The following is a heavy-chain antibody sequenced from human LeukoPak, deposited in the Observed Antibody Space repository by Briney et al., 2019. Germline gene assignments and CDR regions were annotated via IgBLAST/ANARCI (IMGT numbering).Heavy chain of an antibody. CDR3: ARDRGYGDYNFDY. V-gene: IGHV1-18*01. CDR2: ISGYNGNI. D-gene: IGHD4-17*01. CDR1: GYTXTSYG. Sequence: GASVKVSCKASGYTXTSYGISWVRQAPGQGPEWMGWISGYNGNINNAQKFQGRVTMTRDTSTSTAYMELRSLRSDDTAVYYCARDRGYGDYNFDYWGQGTLVTVSS. J-gene: IGHJ4*02.